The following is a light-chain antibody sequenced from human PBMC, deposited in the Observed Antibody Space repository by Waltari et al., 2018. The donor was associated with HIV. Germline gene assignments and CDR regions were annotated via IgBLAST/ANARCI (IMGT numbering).Light chain of an antibody. CDR2: RNG. V-gene: IGLV1-47*01. CDR1: SSHIGINY. Sequence: QSVLTQPPSASGTPGQRLTISCSGSSSHIGINYVYWYQHSPGTAPKLRMYRNGQRPSGVPARFSGSKSGTSASLAISGLRAEDEADYYCATWDDNLGGRVFGGGTKLTVL. J-gene: IGLJ3*02. CDR3: ATWDDNLGGRV.